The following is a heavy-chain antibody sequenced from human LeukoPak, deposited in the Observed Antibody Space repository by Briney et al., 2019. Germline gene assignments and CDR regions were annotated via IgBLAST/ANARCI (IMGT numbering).Heavy chain of an antibody. CDR1: GGSISSYY. D-gene: IGHD6-19*01. CDR3: ARRGYSSGWYWEDY. J-gene: IGHJ4*02. V-gene: IGHV4-59*08. Sequence: SETLSLTCTVSGGSISSYYWSWIRQPPGKGLEWIGYIYYSGSTNYNPSLKSRVTISVDTSKNQFSLKLSSVTAADTAVYYCARRGYSSGWYWEDYWGQGTLVTVFS. CDR2: IYYSGST.